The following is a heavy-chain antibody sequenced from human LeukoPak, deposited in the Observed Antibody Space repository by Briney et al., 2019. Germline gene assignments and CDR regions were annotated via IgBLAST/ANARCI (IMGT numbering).Heavy chain of an antibody. CDR3: SRDLSL. CDR1: GYTFTSDG. Sequence: ASVKVSCKASGYTFTSDGIMWVRQAPGQGLEWMGWSSTHNGHTSHAEKLQGRVTITTDTSTSTAYMELRSLRSDDTAVYYCSRDLSLWGQGTMVTVSS. J-gene: IGHJ3*01. V-gene: IGHV1-18*01. CDR2: SSTHNGHT.